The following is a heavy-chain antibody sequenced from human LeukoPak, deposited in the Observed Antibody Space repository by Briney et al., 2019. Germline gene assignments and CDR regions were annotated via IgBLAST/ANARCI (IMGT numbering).Heavy chain of an antibody. J-gene: IGHJ6*02. D-gene: IGHD3-10*01. CDR1: GFSLSNYW. Sequence: PGGSLRLSCAASGFSLSNYWMSWVRQAPGKGLEWVANINQDGSDKYYVDSVMGRFTISKDNAKNSVYLQMSSLRPEDTAIYYCAWYGVTHGLDVWGQGTTVTVSS. V-gene: IGHV3-7*01. CDR3: AWYGVTHGLDV. CDR2: INQDGSDK.